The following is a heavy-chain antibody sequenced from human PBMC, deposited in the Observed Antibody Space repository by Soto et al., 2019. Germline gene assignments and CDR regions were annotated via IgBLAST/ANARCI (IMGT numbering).Heavy chain of an antibody. CDR3: ARGGMNYDFRSGYLGDAFDI. CDR1: GFTFSDYY. D-gene: IGHD3-3*01. J-gene: IGHJ3*02. CDR2: ISSSGSTI. V-gene: IGHV3-11*01. Sequence: QVQLVESGGGLVKPGGSLRLSCAASGFTFSDYYMSWIRQAPGKGLEWVSYISSSGSTIYYADSVKGRFTISRDNAKNSLYLQMNSLRAEDTAVYYCARGGMNYDFRSGYLGDAFDIWGQGTMVTVSS.